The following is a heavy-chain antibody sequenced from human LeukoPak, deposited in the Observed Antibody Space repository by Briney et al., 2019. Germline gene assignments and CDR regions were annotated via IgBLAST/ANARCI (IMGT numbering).Heavy chain of an antibody. CDR2: IKSKTDGGTT. D-gene: IGHD3-22*01. CDR1: GFTFSNAW. Sequence: GGSLRLSCAASGFTFSNAWMSWVRQAPGKGLEWVGRIKSKTDGGTTDYAAPVKGRFTISRDDSKNTLHLQMNSLKTEDTALYYCITFSMIVVVISDWGRGTLVTVSS. J-gene: IGHJ4*02. V-gene: IGHV3-15*01. CDR3: ITFSMIVVVISD.